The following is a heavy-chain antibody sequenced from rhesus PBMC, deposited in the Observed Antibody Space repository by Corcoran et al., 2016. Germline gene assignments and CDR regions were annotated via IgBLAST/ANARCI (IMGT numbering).Heavy chain of an antibody. V-gene: IGHV4-165*01. Sequence: QVQLQESGPGLVKPSETLSLTCAVSGGSFSGYYWGWIRQPPGKGLEGIGYISGSSGSTDYNPSRKRRVTISTDTSKNQFSLKLSSVTAADTAVYYCARDHIAAAGLDYWGQGVLVTVSS. CDR3: ARDHIAAAGLDY. CDR2: ISGSSGST. J-gene: IGHJ4*01. D-gene: IGHD6S26*01. CDR1: GGSFSGYY.